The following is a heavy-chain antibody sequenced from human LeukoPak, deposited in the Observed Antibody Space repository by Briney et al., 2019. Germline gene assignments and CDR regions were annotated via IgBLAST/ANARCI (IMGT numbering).Heavy chain of an antibody. Sequence: GSLRLSCTASGFTFGDYAMSWFRQAPGKGLEWIGYIYYSGSTNYNPSLKSRVTISVDTSKNQFSLKLSSVTAADTAVYYCARLTWGHYDIGSAFDIWGQGTMVTVSS. V-gene: IGHV4-59*08. CDR2: IYYSGST. J-gene: IGHJ3*02. CDR3: ARLTWGHYDIGSAFDI. D-gene: IGHD3-9*01. CDR1: GFTFGDYA.